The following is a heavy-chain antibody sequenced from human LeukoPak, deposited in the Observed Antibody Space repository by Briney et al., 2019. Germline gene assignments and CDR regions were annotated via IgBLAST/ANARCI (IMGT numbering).Heavy chain of an antibody. CDR1: GGSISSGPYY. D-gene: IGHD3-10*01. CDR3: ARLAYYYGSGSYWPLPTNFDY. V-gene: IGHV4-39*01. Sequence: SETLPLTCTVSGGSISSGPYYWGWVRQPPGKGLEWIGSIYYSGSTYYNPSLKSRVTISVDPSKNQFSLKLSSVTAADTAVYYCARLAYYYGSGSYWPLPTNFDYWGQGTLVTVSS. J-gene: IGHJ4*02. CDR2: IYYSGST.